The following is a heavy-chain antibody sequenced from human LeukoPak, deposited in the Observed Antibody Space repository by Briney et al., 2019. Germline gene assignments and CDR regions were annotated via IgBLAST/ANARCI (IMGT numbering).Heavy chain of an antibody. Sequence: QPGRSLRLSCAASGFTFSSYGMHWVRQAPGKGLEGVAVISYDGSNKYYADSVKGRFTISRDNSKNTLYLQMNSLRAEDTAVYYCAKELEQYYYGMDVWGQGTTVTVSS. J-gene: IGHJ6*02. CDR1: GFTFSSYG. D-gene: IGHD1/OR15-1a*01. CDR3: AKELEQYYYGMDV. V-gene: IGHV3-30*18. CDR2: ISYDGSNK.